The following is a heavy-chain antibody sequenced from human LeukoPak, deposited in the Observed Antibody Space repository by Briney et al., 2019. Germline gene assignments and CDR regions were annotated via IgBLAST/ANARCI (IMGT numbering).Heavy chain of an antibody. Sequence: ASVKVSCKASGGTFSSYAISWVRQATGQGLEWMGWMNPNSGNTGYAQKFQGRVTMTRNTSISTAYMELSSLRSEDTAVYYCARVAIVVVPAAISYYYYYMDVWGKGTTVTISS. CDR2: MNPNSGNT. J-gene: IGHJ6*03. CDR1: GGTFSSYA. CDR3: ARVAIVVVPAAISYYYYYMDV. D-gene: IGHD2-2*01. V-gene: IGHV1-8*02.